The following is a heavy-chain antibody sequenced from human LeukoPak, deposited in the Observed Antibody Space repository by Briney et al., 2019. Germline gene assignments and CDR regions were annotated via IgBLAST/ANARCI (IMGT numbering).Heavy chain of an antibody. Sequence: SGPTLVNPTQTPMLTCTYSGFSLSGVGVGWIRQPPGKALECLALIYWDDDKRYSPSLKSRLTITKDTSKNQVVLTMTNMDPVDTATYYCARSPYYDVLTGSRGTFDYWGQGTLVTVSS. V-gene: IGHV2-5*02. D-gene: IGHD3-9*01. CDR3: ARSPYYDVLTGSRGTFDY. J-gene: IGHJ4*02. CDR1: GFSLSGVG. CDR2: IYWDDDK.